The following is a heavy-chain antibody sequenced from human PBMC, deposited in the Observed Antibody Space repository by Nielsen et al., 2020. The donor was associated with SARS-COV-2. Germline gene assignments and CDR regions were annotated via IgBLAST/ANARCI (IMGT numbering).Heavy chain of an antibody. V-gene: IGHV4-39*01. CDR2: IYYSGST. CDR1: GGSISSSSYY. Sequence: SETLSLTCTVSGGSISSSSYYWGWIRQPPGKGLEWIGSIYYSGSTYYNPSLKSRVTISVDTSKNQFSLKLSSVTAADTAVYYCARLLLGSGWYVGYWGQGTLVTVSS. D-gene: IGHD6-19*01. CDR3: ARLLLGSGWYVGY. J-gene: IGHJ4*02.